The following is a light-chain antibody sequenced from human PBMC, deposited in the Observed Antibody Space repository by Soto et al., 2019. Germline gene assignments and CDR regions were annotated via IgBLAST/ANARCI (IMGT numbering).Light chain of an antibody. J-gene: IGKJ3*01. CDR2: VAS. Sequence: EIVLTQSPGTLSLSPGERATLSCRASQSVTSSYLAWYQQKPGQAPRLLIYVASSRATGIPDRFSGSGSGTDFTLTISRLEPEDCAVYYWQHKCSSPFTFGPGTKVDIK. V-gene: IGKV3-20*01. CDR3: QHKCSSPFT. CDR1: QSVTSSY.